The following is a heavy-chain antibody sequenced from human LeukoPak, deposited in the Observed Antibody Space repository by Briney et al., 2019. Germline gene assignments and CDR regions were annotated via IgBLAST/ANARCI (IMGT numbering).Heavy chain of an antibody. CDR2: VYYTGSA. D-gene: IGHD3-10*01. Sequence: NTSETLSLTCTVSGGSISSTSYHWAWIRQPPGKGLEWIATVYYTGSAYYNPSLKSRVTISVDTSKSQFSLKLSSVTTADTALYYCARCASGSYYWFDPWGQGTLVTVSS. V-gene: IGHV4-39*01. J-gene: IGHJ5*02. CDR3: ARCASGSYYWFDP. CDR1: GGSISSTSYH.